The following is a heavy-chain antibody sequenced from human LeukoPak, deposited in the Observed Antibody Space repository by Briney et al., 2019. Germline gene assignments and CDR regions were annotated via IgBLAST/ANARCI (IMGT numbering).Heavy chain of an antibody. V-gene: IGHV3-23*01. CDR3: AKDLAGEDYYGSGSYYNSRVYHYYYGMDV. D-gene: IGHD3-10*01. CDR1: GFTFSSYA. J-gene: IGHJ6*02. Sequence: PGGSLRLSCAASGFTFSSYAMSWVRQAPGKGLEWVSAISGSGGSTYYADSVKGRFTISRDNSKNTLYLQMNSLRAEDTAVYYCAKDLAGEDYYGSGSYYNSRVYHYYYGMDVWGQGTTVTVSS. CDR2: ISGSGGST.